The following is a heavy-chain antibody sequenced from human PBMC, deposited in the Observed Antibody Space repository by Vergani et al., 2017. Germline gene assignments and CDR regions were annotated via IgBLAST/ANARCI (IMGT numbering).Heavy chain of an antibody. CDR3: ARGGRRHCSSTSCYEFGWFDP. Sequence: QVQLQESGPGLVKPSQTLSLTCTVSGGSISSGDYYWSWIRQPPGKGLEWIGYIYYSGSTYYNPSLKSRVTISVDTSKNQFSLKLSSVTAADTAVYYCARGGRRHCSSTSCYEFGWFDPWGQGTLVTVSS. CDR2: IYYSGST. CDR1: GGSISSGDYY. J-gene: IGHJ5*02. D-gene: IGHD2-2*01. V-gene: IGHV4-30-4*08.